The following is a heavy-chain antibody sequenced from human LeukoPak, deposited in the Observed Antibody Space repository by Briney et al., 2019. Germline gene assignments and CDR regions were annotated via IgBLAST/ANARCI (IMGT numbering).Heavy chain of an antibody. CDR2: LKQDGSEK. V-gene: IGHV3-7*01. CDR1: GFTFSSYW. J-gene: IGHJ6*03. Sequence: GGSLRLSCAASGFTFSSYWMSWVRQAPGKGLEWVANLKQDGSEKYYVDSVKGRFTISRDNAKNSLYLQTNSLRAEDTAVYYCARTARFLEWGYYYYYMDVWGKGTTVTVSS. CDR3: ARTARFLEWGYYYYYMDV. D-gene: IGHD3-3*01.